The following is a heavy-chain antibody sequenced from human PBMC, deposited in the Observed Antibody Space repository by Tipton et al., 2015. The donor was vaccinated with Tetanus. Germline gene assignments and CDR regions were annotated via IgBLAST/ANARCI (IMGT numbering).Heavy chain of an antibody. Sequence: SGFTFSSYGMHWVRQAPGKGLEWVAVIWYDGSNKYYADSVKGRFTISRDNSKNALYLQMNSLRAEDTAVYYCARDGVYYDSSGPLLSYWGQGTLVTVSS. CDR1: GFTFSSYG. V-gene: IGHV3-33*01. CDR2: IWYDGSNK. CDR3: ARDGVYYDSSGPLLSY. D-gene: IGHD3-22*01. J-gene: IGHJ4*02.